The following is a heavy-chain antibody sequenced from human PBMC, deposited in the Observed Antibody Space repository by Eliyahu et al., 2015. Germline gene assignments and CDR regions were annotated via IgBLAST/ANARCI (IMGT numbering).Heavy chain of an antibody. CDR3: VRDYSATFDY. CDR2: ISAYNGNT. Sequence: QVQLVQSGPEVKKPGASVKVSCXASGYSFSRHGISWVRQAPGHGLEWMGWISAYNGNTNYAQKLQDRVTMTTDTSTSTAYMELNSLRSDDTAVYFCVRDYSATFDYWGQGTLVTVSS. J-gene: IGHJ4*02. CDR1: GYSFSRHG. D-gene: IGHD2-15*01. V-gene: IGHV1-18*01.